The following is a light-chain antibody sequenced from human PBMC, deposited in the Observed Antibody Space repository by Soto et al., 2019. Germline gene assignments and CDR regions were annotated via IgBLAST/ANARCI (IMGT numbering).Light chain of an antibody. CDR3: CSYTSSTSAV. Sequence: QSALTQPASVSGSPGQSITISCTGTSSDVGRYNYVSWFQQHPGKAPKLMIFDISTRPSGVSNRFSGSKSGNTASLTISGLQIEDEDDYYCCSYTSSTSAVFGGGTKLTVL. CDR1: SSDVGRYNY. V-gene: IGLV2-14*01. J-gene: IGLJ2*01. CDR2: DIS.